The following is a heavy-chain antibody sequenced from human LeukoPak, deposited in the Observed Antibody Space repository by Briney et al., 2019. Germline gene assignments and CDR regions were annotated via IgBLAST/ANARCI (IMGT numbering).Heavy chain of an antibody. D-gene: IGHD6-19*01. CDR1: GFTFSSYS. CDR2: ISSSSSYI. Sequence: GGSLRLSCAASGFTFSSYSMNWVRQAPGKGLEWVSSISSSSSYIYYADSVKGRFTISRDNAKNSLFLQMNSLRAEDTAVYYCAGVGYSSGWYGWFDPWGQGTLVTVSS. CDR3: AGVGYSSGWYGWFDP. V-gene: IGHV3-21*01. J-gene: IGHJ5*02.